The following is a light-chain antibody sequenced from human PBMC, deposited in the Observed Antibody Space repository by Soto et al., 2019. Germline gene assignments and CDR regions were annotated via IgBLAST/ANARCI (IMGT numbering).Light chain of an antibody. Sequence: EMVLTQSPGTLSLSPGERATLSFRASQSVSSSYLAWYQQKPGQAPRLLIYGASSRATGIPDRFSGSGSGTVFTLTISRLEPEDFAVYYCQQYGSSPPLTFGGGTKVEIK. CDR2: GAS. V-gene: IGKV3-20*01. CDR3: QQYGSSPPLT. CDR1: QSVSSSY. J-gene: IGKJ4*01.